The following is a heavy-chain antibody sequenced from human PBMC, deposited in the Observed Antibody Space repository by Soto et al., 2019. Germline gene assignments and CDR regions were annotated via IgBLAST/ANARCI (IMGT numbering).Heavy chain of an antibody. Sequence: ASVKVSCKASGYTFTSYGISWVRQAPGQGLEWMGWINPNSGGTNYAQKFQGWVTMTRDTSISTAYMELSRLRSDDTAVYYCAREYSSGRRFDYWGQGILVTVSS. CDR3: AREYSSGRRFDY. J-gene: IGHJ4*02. D-gene: IGHD6-19*01. CDR1: GYTFTSYG. CDR2: INPNSGGT. V-gene: IGHV1-2*04.